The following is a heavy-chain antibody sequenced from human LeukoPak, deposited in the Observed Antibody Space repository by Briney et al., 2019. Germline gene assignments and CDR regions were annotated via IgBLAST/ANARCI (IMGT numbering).Heavy chain of an antibody. Sequence: SETLSLTRTVSGGSISSSSYYWGWIRQPPGKGLEWIGSIYYSGSTYYNPSLKSRVTISVDTSKNQFSLKLSSVTAADTAVYYCARDLPGDSSGWQKLDYWGQGTLVTVSS. V-gene: IGHV4-39*07. J-gene: IGHJ4*02. CDR2: IYYSGST. CDR1: GGSISSSSYY. D-gene: IGHD6-19*01. CDR3: ARDLPGDSSGWQKLDY.